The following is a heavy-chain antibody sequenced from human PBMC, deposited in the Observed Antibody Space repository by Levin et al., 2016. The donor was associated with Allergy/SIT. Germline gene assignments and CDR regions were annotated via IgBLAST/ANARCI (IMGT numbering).Heavy chain of an antibody. CDR2: ISANGASI. V-gene: IGHV3-23*01. J-gene: IGHJ4*02. D-gene: IGHD2-8*01. CDR3: GRDADCTDGVCFDY. CDR1: GFTLSSYA. Sequence: LSLTCAASGFTLSSYAMSWLRQAPGKGLEWVSTISANGASINYADSVKGRFTISRDNAKNSLYLQLNSLRADDTALYFCGRDADCTDGVCFDYWGQGTLVTVSS.